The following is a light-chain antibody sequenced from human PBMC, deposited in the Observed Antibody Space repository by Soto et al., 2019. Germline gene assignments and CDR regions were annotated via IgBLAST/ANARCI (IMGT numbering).Light chain of an antibody. CDR2: EVT. Sequence: QYALTQPPSASGSPGQSVTISCTGTSSDVGGYHYVSWYQQHPGKAPKLLIHEVTKRPSGVPGRFSGSKSGNTASLTVSGLQGEDEADYYCSSYAGSNNLVFGGGTKLTVL. CDR3: SSYAGSNNLV. V-gene: IGLV2-8*01. J-gene: IGLJ2*01. CDR1: SSDVGGYHY.